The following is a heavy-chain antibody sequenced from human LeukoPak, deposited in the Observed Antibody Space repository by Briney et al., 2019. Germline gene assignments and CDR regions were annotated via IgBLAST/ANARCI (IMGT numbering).Heavy chain of an antibody. CDR3: ANGRVTVTDNLIDI. Sequence: GGSLRLSCAASGFTFSSYAMSWVRQAPGKRLEWVSGISWNSGSIGYADSVKGRFTISRDNAKNSLYLQMNSLRAEDTALYYCANGRVTVTDNLIDIWGQGTIVTVSS. J-gene: IGHJ3*02. CDR2: ISWNSGSI. D-gene: IGHD3-9*01. CDR1: GFTFSSYA. V-gene: IGHV3-9*01.